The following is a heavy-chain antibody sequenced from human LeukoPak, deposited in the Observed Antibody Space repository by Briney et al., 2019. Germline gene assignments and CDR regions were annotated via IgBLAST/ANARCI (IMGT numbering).Heavy chain of an antibody. CDR2: IYYSGST. D-gene: IGHD6-13*01. Sequence: SETLSLTCTVSGGSISNYYWTWIRHFPGKGLEGIGYIYYSGSTNYNPSLKSRITISVDTSKNQFSLKLNSVTAADTAVYYCAKALYSTSSSYYYGMDVWGQGTTVTVSS. J-gene: IGHJ6*02. V-gene: IGHV4-59*08. CDR3: AKALYSTSSSYYYGMDV. CDR1: GGSISNYY.